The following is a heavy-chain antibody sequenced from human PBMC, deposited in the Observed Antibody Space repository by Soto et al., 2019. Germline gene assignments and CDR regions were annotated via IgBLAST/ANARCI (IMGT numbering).Heavy chain of an antibody. D-gene: IGHD3-22*01. CDR1: GFTFSSYA. CDR2: IDKNGGTT. V-gene: IGHV3-64D*06. Sequence: GGSLRLSCSASGFTFSSYARHWVRQAPGKGLEYISAIDKNGGTTYYADSVKGRFTISRDNSKNTLSLQMSSLRPEDTAVYYCARDSYYYDSTPDAFDIWGQGTMVTV. J-gene: IGHJ3*02. CDR3: ARDSYYYDSTPDAFDI.